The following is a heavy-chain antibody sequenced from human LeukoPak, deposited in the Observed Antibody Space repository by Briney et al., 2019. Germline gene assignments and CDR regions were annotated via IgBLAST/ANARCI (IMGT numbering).Heavy chain of an antibody. D-gene: IGHD6-19*01. CDR1: GFTFDSYP. V-gene: IGHV3-30*04. J-gene: IGHJ4*02. CDR3: TRDRRAVAVYFDY. CDR2: TSYDGSIN. Sequence: GGSLRLSCAASGFTFDSYPMHWVRQAPGKGLEWVAVTSYDGSINYYADSVRGRFTISRDNSKNTVYLEINNLRAEDTAVYYCTRDRRAVAVYFDYWGQGTLVTVSS.